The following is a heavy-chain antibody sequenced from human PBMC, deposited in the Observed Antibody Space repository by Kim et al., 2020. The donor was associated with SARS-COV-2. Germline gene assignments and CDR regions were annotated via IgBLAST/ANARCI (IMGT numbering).Heavy chain of an antibody. J-gene: IGHJ4*02. D-gene: IGHD6-6*01. V-gene: IGHV3-30-3*01. CDR1: GFTFSSYA. CDR2: ISYDGSNK. CDR3: ARDAYSSSSIGY. Sequence: GGSLRLSCAASGFTFSSYAMHWVRQAPGKGLEWVAVISYDGSNKYYADSVKGRFTISRDNSKNTLYLQMNSLRAEDTAVYYCARDAYSSSSIGYWGQGTLVTVSS.